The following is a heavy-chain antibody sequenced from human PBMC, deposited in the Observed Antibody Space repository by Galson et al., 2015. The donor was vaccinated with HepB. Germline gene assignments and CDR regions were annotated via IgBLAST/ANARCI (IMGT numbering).Heavy chain of an antibody. CDR3: ARGGAEIAVANLFDY. CDR2: ITAQDGNT. J-gene: IGHJ4*02. D-gene: IGHD6-19*01. Sequence: SVKVSCKASGYNFMNYGITWVRQAPGQGLEWMGWITAQDGNTKYAQKFRGRVIMTTDTTTSTAYMEMRSLRSDDTAVYYCARGGAEIAVANLFDYWGQGTLVTVSS. CDR1: GYNFMNYG. V-gene: IGHV1-18*04.